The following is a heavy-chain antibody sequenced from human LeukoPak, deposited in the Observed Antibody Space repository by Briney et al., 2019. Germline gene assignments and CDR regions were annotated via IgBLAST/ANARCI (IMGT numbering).Heavy chain of an antibody. CDR2: IYTSGST. CDR3: ARGKDFWSGYYTGGFDY. V-gene: IGHV4-4*07. CDR1: GGSISSYY. Sequence: SETLSLTCTVSGGSISSYYWSWIRQPAGKGLEWIGRIYTSGSTNYNPSLKSRVTMSVDTSKNQFSLKLSSVTAADTAVYYCARGKDFWSGYYTGGFDYWGQGTLVTVSS. D-gene: IGHD3-3*01. J-gene: IGHJ4*02.